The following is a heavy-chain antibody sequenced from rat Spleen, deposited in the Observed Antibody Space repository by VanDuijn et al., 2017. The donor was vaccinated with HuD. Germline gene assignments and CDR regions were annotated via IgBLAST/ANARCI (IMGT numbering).Heavy chain of an antibody. CDR3: ARQREGYFDY. CDR1: GFTFSNYD. D-gene: IGHD1-11*01. Sequence: EVQLVESGGGLVQPGRSMKLSCAASGFTFSNYDMAWVRQAPKKGLEWVATISYDGSSTNYRDSVKGRFTISRDNAKSTLYLQMDSLRSEDTATYYCARQREGYFDYWGQGVMVTVSS. V-gene: IGHV5-7*01. J-gene: IGHJ2*01. CDR2: ISYDGSST.